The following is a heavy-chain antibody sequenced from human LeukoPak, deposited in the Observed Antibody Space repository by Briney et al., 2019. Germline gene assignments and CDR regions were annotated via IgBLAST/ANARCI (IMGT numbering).Heavy chain of an antibody. V-gene: IGHV1-2*06. Sequence: ASAKVSCKASGYTFTGYYMHWVRQAPGQGLEWMGRINPNSGGTNYAQKFQGRVTMTRDTSISTAYMELSRLRSDDTAVYYCARTHRRDGYNPGGYWGQGTLVTVSS. CDR2: INPNSGGT. CDR1: GYTFTGYY. D-gene: IGHD5-24*01. J-gene: IGHJ4*02. CDR3: ARTHRRDGYNPGGY.